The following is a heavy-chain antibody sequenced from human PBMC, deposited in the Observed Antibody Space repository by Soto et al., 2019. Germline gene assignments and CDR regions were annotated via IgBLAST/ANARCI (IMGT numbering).Heavy chain of an antibody. CDR2: VKSRNDGGAT. Sequence: GGSLRLFCTASGFTFYNTWMCWVRQAPGKGLEWVGRVKSRNDGGATDYTAPVRGRYTISRDDTQNTLYLQMNSLQTDDTAVYYCTTDRRSGYDPQFDFWGQGTLVTVSS. J-gene: IGHJ4*02. V-gene: IGHV3-15*01. CDR1: GFTFYNTW. D-gene: IGHD5-12*01. CDR3: TTDRRSGYDPQFDF.